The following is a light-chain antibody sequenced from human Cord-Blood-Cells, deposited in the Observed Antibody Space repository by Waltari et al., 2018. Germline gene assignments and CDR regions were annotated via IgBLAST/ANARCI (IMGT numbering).Light chain of an antibody. CDR3: QQYNSYSGA. CDR2: QAS. CDR1: QSIRSW. J-gene: IGKJ3*01. V-gene: IGKV1-5*03. Sequence: DIQMTQSPSTLAASVGDRVTITCRASQSIRSWLAWYQQKPGKAPKLLIYQASSLESGVPSRFSGSGSGTEFTLTISSLQPDDLAAYYCQQYNSYSGAFGPGTKVEIK.